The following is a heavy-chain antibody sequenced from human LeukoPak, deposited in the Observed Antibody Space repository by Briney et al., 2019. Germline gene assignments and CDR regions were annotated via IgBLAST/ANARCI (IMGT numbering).Heavy chain of an antibody. J-gene: IGHJ3*02. CDR1: GGSISSYY. V-gene: IGHV4-59*08. D-gene: IGHD1-14*01. CDR2: IYYSGST. CDR3: ARLRRGRKAFDI. Sequence: SETLSLTCTVSGGSISSYYWSWIRQPPGKGLGWIGYIYYSGSTNYNPSLKSRVTISVDTSKNQFSLKLSSVTAADTAVYYCARLRRGRKAFDIWGQGTMVTVSS.